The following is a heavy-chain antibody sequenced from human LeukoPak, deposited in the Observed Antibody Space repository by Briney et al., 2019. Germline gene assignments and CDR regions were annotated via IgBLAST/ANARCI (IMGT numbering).Heavy chain of an antibody. CDR1: GGSFSGYY. CDR2: TNHSGTT. Sequence: SETLSLTCAVYGGSFSGYYWSWIRQPPGKGLEWIGETNHSGTTNYNPSLKSRVTISVDTSKNQFSLKLRSVTAADTAMYYCARHGGSYSSGYYSPQYYFDYWGQGTLVTVSS. D-gene: IGHD6-19*01. CDR3: ARHGGSYSSGYYSPQYYFDY. V-gene: IGHV4-34*01. J-gene: IGHJ4*02.